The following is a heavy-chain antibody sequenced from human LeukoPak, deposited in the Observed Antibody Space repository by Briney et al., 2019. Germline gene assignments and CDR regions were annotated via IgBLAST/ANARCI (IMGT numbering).Heavy chain of an antibody. Sequence: GASVKVSCKASGYTFTSYGISWVRQAPGQELEWMGWISAYYGNTNYAQKLQGRVTMTTDTSPSTAYMELRSLRSDDTAVYYCARHRSHGSIVEIYYYYGMDVWGQGTTVTVSS. CDR3: ARHRSHGSIVEIYYYYGMDV. CDR1: GYTFTSYG. V-gene: IGHV1-18*01. J-gene: IGHJ6*02. CDR2: ISAYYGNT. D-gene: IGHD1-14*01.